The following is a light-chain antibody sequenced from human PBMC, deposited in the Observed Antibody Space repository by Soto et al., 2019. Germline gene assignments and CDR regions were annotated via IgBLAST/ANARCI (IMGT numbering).Light chain of an antibody. CDR3: NSYTSKSTGV. Sequence: QSVLTQPASVSGSPGQSITISCTGTSSDVGGYNYVSWYQQHPGKAPKLIIYEVSNRPSGVSNRFSGSKSGNTASLTISGLQAEDEAEYYCNSYTSKSTGVFGTGTQLTVL. V-gene: IGLV2-14*01. CDR2: EVS. CDR1: SSDVGGYNY. J-gene: IGLJ1*01.